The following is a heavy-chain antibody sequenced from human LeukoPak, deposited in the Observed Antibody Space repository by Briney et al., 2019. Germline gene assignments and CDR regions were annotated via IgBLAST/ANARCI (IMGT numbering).Heavy chain of an antibody. CDR2: IYYSGTT. CDR1: GGSISGAYY. D-gene: IGHD4-23*01. J-gene: IGHJ6*02. Sequence: SETLSLTCSVSGGSISGAYYWSWIRQHPGKGLEYFGYIYYSGTTYYNPSLQSRVTISVDTSKNQFSLQLNSVTPEDTAVYYCGRADYGGNYYYYGMDVWGQGTTVTVSS. V-gene: IGHV4-31*03. CDR3: GRADYGGNYYYYGMDV.